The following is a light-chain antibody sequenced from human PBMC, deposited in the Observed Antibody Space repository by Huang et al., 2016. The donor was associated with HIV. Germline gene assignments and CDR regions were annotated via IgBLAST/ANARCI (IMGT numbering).Light chain of an antibody. Sequence: EIVMTQSPATLSVSPGEIATLSCRASQSVSSNLGLYQQKPGQAPRHLIYSASNRATGIPARVSGSGSGTEFTLTNSSLQSEDFAVYHCQQYNSWPGTFGQGTKVEIK. J-gene: IGKJ1*01. CDR2: SAS. V-gene: IGKV3-15*01. CDR3: QQYNSWPGT. CDR1: QSVSSN.